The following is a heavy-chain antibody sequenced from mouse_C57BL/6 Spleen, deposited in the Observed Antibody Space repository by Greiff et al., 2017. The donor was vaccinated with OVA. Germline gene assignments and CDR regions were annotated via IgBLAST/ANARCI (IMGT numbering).Heavy chain of an antibody. V-gene: IGHV1-55*01. CDR2: IYPGSGST. D-gene: IGHD2-5*01. Sequence: QVQLQQPGAELVKPGASVKMSCKASGYTFTSYWITWVKQRPGQGLEWIGDIYPGSGSTNYNEKFKSKATLTVDTSSSTAYMQLSSLTSEDSAVYYCARKASYYSNYVAMDYWGQGTSVTVSS. J-gene: IGHJ4*01. CDR1: GYTFTSYW. CDR3: ARKASYYSNYVAMDY.